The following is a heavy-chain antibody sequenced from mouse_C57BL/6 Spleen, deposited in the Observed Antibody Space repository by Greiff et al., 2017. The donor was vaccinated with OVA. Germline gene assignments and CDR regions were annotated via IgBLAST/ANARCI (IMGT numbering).Heavy chain of an antibody. V-gene: IGHV1-18*01. CDR1: GYTFPDYN. CDR2: INPNNGGT. CDR3: ARPYYYYGSRYYFDY. D-gene: IGHD1-1*01. Sequence: VQLQQSGPELVKPGASVKIPCKASGYTFPDYNMDWVKQSHGKSLEWIGDINPNNGGTIYNQKFKGKATLPVDKSSSTAYMELSSLTSEDTAVYYCARPYYYYGSRYYFDYWGQGTTLTGSS. J-gene: IGHJ2*01.